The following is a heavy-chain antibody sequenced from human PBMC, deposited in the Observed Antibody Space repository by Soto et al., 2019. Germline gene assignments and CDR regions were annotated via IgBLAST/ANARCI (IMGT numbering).Heavy chain of an antibody. CDR1: GFTFRNHA. V-gene: IGHV3-30-3*01. Sequence: QVQLVESGGGVVQPGGSLRLSCAASGFTFRNHAMHWVRQAPGKGLECLAVIAYDGSNAFYRDSVKGRFTISRDNYKISVDLHLHSLSSEHTGVYYCARADREDILVVVGARPGEYGIDIWGQGTTVTVSS. CDR2: IAYDGSNA. D-gene: IGHD2-15*01. CDR3: ARADREDILVVVGARPGEYGIDI. J-gene: IGHJ6*02.